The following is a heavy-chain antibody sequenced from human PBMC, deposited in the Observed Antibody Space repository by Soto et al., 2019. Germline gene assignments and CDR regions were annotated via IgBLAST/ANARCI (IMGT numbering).Heavy chain of an antibody. CDR1: GSSLSTSGVG. CDR3: AHHTREYNYGYEPL. Sequence: SGPTLVNPTQTLTLTCTFSGSSLSTSGVGVGWIRQPPGKALEWLAVIYWNDDKRYSPSLKSRLTITKDTSKNQVVLTMTNMDPVDTATYYCAHHTREYNYGYEPLWGQGTLVTVSS. V-gene: IGHV2-5*01. D-gene: IGHD5-18*01. J-gene: IGHJ4*02. CDR2: IYWNDDK.